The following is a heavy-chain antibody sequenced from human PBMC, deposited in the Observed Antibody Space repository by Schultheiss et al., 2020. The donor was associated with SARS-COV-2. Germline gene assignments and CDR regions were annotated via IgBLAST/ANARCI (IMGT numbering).Heavy chain of an antibody. CDR2: IYYSGST. CDR1: GGSISSYY. Sequence: SQTLSLTCTVSGGSISSYYWSWIRQHPGKGLEWIGYIYYSGSTYYNPSLKSRVTISVDTSKNQFSLKLSSVTAADTAVYYCARAGSSSWSLFDYWGQGTLVTVSS. V-gene: IGHV4-59*08. D-gene: IGHD6-13*01. CDR3: ARAGSSSWSLFDY. J-gene: IGHJ4*02.